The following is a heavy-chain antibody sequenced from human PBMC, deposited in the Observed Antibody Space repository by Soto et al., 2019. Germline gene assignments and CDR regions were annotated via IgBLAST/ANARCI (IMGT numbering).Heavy chain of an antibody. CDR1: GFTVSNYA. CDR3: ARADSGYAHGYYYYGMDV. Sequence: PGGSLRLSCVASGFTVSNYAMGWVRQDPGKGLEWVSAIRGSATTTYYADSVKGRFTISRDNAKNSLYLQMNSLRAEDTAVYYCARADSGYAHGYYYYGMDVWGQGTTVTVSS. J-gene: IGHJ6*02. V-gene: IGHV3-23*01. D-gene: IGHD5-12*01. CDR2: IRGSATTT.